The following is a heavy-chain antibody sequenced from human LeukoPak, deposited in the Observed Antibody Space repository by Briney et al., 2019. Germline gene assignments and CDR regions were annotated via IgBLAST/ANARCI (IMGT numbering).Heavy chain of an antibody. CDR1: GFTFSSYA. CDR3: AKDGRRLRFLEWLSNGIDY. V-gene: IGHV3-23*01. D-gene: IGHD3-3*01. CDR2: ISGSGGST. Sequence: PGGSLRLSCAASGFTFSSYAMSWVRQAPGKGLEWVSAISGSGGSTYYADSVKGRFTISRDNSKNTLYLQMNSLRAEDTAVYYCAKDGRRLRFLEWLSNGIDYWGQGTLVTVSS. J-gene: IGHJ4*02.